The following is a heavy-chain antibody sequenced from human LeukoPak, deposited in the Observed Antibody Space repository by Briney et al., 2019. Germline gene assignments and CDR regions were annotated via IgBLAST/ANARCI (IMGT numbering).Heavy chain of an antibody. CDR3: ARDLLNEGNHLDY. V-gene: IGHV4-30-4*01. CDR2: IYYSGST. Sequence: SQALSLTCTVSGGSISSGDYYWSWIRQPPGKGLEWIGYIYYSGSTYYNPSLKSRVTISVDTSKNQFSLKLSSVTAADTAVYYCARDLLNEGNHLDYWGQGTLVTVSS. D-gene: IGHD4-23*01. CDR1: GGSISSGDYY. J-gene: IGHJ4*02.